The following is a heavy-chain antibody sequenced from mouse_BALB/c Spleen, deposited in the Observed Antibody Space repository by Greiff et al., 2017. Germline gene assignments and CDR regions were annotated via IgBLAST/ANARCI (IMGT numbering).Heavy chain of an antibody. J-gene: IGHJ3*01. CDR1: GFTFSSFG. CDR2: ISSGSSTI. CDR3: ARSSYRYDGFAY. V-gene: IGHV5-17*02. D-gene: IGHD2-14*01. Sequence: EVKLVESGGGLVQPGGSRKLSCAASGFTFSSFGMHWVRQAPEKGLEWVAYISSGSSTIYYADTVKGRFTISRDNPKNTLFLQMTSLRSEDTAMYYCARSSYRYDGFAYWGQGTLVTVSA.